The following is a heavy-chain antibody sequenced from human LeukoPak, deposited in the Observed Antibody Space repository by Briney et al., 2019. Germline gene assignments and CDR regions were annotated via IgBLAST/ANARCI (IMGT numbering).Heavy chain of an antibody. CDR1: GDTFTGYY. Sequence: SVKVSCKASGDTFTGYYIHWVRQAPGQGLEWMGGIIPIFGTANYAQKFQGRVTITADESTSTAYMELSSLRSEDTAVYYCARVRSGSYDAFDIWGQGTMVTVSS. V-gene: IGHV1-69*13. J-gene: IGHJ3*02. D-gene: IGHD1-26*01. CDR2: IIPIFGTA. CDR3: ARVRSGSYDAFDI.